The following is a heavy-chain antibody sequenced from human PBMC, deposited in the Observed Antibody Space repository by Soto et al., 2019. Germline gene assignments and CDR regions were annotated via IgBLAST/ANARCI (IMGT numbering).Heavy chain of an antibody. CDR1: GGSISSSNW. D-gene: IGHD6-19*01. J-gene: IGHJ4*02. CDR2: IYHSGST. CDR3: AGASPGIAVAGTAYFDY. Sequence: PSETLSLTCAVSGGSISSSNWWSWVRQPPGKGLEWIGEIYHSGSTNYNPSLKSRVTISVDKSKNQFSLKLSSVTAADTAVYYCAGASPGIAVAGTAYFDYWGQGTLVTVSS. V-gene: IGHV4-4*02.